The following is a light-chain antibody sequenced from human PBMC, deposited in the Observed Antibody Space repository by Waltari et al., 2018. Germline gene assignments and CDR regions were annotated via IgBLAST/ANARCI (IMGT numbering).Light chain of an antibody. CDR3: ASWDDSPSGRWV. V-gene: IGLV1-47*01. CDR1: YSNVGNKV. J-gene: IGLJ3*02. CDR2: RND. Sequence: QSILTQPPSASGTPGQRVTISFSVTYSNVGNKVANWFQQLPGTVPKLLIYRNDQRPSGVPDRFSGSKSGTSASLAISGLRSEDDAHYFCASWDDSPSGRWVFGGGTKVTVL.